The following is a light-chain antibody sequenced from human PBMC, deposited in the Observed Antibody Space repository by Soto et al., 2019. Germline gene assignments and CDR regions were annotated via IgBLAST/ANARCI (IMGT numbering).Light chain of an antibody. CDR2: DNN. Sequence: QSVLTQPPSVSAAPGQKVTISCSGSSSNIGNNYVSWYQQLPGTAPKLLIYDNNKRPSGIPDRFSGSKSGTSATLGITGLQTGDEADYYCGTWDSSLSGVFGTGTKSPS. J-gene: IGLJ1*01. V-gene: IGLV1-51*01. CDR3: GTWDSSLSGV. CDR1: SSNIGNNY.